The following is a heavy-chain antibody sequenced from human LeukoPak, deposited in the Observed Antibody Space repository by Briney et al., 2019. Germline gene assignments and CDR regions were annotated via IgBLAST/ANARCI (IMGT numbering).Heavy chain of an antibody. CDR3: ARDGALRWVMNY. CDR2: ISAYNGNA. CDR1: GYTFTSYY. V-gene: IGHV1-18*04. Sequence: ASVKVSCKASGYTFTSYYMHWVRQAPGQGLEWMGWISAYNGNANYAQKLQGRVTMTTDTSTSTAYMELRSLRSDDTAVYYCARDGALRWVMNYWGQGTLVTVSS. D-gene: IGHD3-16*01. J-gene: IGHJ4*02.